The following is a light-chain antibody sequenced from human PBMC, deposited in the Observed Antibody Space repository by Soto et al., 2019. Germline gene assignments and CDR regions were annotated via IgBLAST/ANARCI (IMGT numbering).Light chain of an antibody. J-gene: IGLJ2*01. Sequence: QSVLTQPASVSGSPGQSITISCTGTSSDVGGYNFVSWYQHHPGKAPKLMIYDVSNRPSGISNRFSGSKSGNTASLTISGLQAEDEADYYCSSYTISGTLHVVFCGGTKVTVL. CDR3: SSYTISGTLHVV. CDR2: DVS. V-gene: IGLV2-14*03. CDR1: SSDVGGYNF.